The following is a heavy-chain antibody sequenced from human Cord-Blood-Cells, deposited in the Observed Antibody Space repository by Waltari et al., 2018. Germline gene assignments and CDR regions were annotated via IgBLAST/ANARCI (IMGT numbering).Heavy chain of an antibody. CDR1: GGTFSSYA. D-gene: IGHD5-12*01. J-gene: IGHJ3*02. CDR3: ARDRLYSGYALGAFDI. V-gene: IGHV1-69*01. Sequence: QVQLVQSGAKVKKPGSSVKVSCKASGGTFSSYAISWVRQAPGQGLEWMGGIIPIFGTANYAQKFQGRVTITADESTSTAYMELSSLRSEDTAVYYCARDRLYSGYALGAFDIWGQGTMVTVSS. CDR2: IIPIFGTA.